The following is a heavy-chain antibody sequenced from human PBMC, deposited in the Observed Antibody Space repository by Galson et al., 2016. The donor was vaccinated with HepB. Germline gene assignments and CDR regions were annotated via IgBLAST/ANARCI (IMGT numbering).Heavy chain of an antibody. V-gene: IGHV6-1*01. CDR2: TFYRSKWFH. D-gene: IGHD4-17*01. CDR1: GDSVSNNRAA. J-gene: IGHJ4*02. CDR3: VRGSLPVTRSTLDY. Sequence: CAISGDSVSNNRAAWTWIRQSPSRGLEWLGRTFYRSKWFHEYASSVKGRMPINSDIAKNQFSLQVNSVTPKDRAVYFCVRGSLPVTRSTLDYWGQGALVIVSS.